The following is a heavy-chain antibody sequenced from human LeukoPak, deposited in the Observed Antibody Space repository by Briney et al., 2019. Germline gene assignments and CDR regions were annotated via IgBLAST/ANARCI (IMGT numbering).Heavy chain of an antibody. CDR3: ARVSGIGYAFDI. D-gene: IGHD3-10*01. Sequence: PGGSLRLSSVVSGFTFTNSWMTRVRHTPGKGLEWVANIKQDGSEKHYVYSVKGRFTISRDNTTNSLYLQMNSLRAEDTAVYYSARVSGIGYAFDIWGQGTMVPVSS. CDR1: GFTFTNSW. J-gene: IGHJ3*02. V-gene: IGHV3-7*01. CDR2: IKQDGSEK.